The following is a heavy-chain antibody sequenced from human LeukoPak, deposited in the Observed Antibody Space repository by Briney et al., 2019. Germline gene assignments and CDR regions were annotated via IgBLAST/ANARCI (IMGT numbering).Heavy chain of an antibody. Sequence: ASLKVSCKASGYTFTSYDINWVRQATGQGLEWMGWMNPNSGNTGYAQKFQGRVTMTRNTSISTAYMELSSLRSEDTAVYYCARVGYDILTGTYYFDYWGQGTLVTVSS. J-gene: IGHJ4*02. CDR1: GYTFTSYD. CDR3: ARVGYDILTGTYYFDY. D-gene: IGHD3-9*01. CDR2: MNPNSGNT. V-gene: IGHV1-8*01.